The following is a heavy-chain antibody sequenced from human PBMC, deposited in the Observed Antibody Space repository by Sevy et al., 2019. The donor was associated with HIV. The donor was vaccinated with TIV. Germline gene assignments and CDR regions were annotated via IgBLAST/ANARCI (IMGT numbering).Heavy chain of an antibody. CDR2: IYHSGST. CDR1: GYSISSGYY. V-gene: IGHV4-38-2*02. J-gene: IGHJ3*02. Sequence: SETLSLTCAVSGYSISSGYYWGWIRQPPGKGLEWIGSIYHSGSTYYNPSLKSRVTISVDTSKNQFSLKLSSVTAADTAVYYCARDGDGRGVGVFDIWGQGTMVTVSS. D-gene: IGHD3-10*01. CDR3: ARDGDGRGVGVFDI.